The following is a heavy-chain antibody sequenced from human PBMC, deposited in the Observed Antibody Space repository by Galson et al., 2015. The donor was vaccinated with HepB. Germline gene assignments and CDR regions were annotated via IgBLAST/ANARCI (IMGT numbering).Heavy chain of an antibody. CDR2: IIPIFGTA. CDR3: GVGGGSFDYYYYGMDV. CDR1: GGTFSSYA. J-gene: IGHJ6*02. Sequence: SCKASGGTFSSYAISWVRQAPGQGLEWMGGIIPIFGTANYAQKFQGRVTITADKSTSTAYMELSSLRSEDTAVYYCGVGGGSFDYYYYGMDVWGQGTTVTVSS. D-gene: IGHD2-15*01. V-gene: IGHV1-69*06.